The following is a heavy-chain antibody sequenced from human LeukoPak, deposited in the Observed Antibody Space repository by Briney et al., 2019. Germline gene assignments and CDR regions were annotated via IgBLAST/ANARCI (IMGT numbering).Heavy chain of an antibody. CDR3: AGAARPGHAFDM. Sequence: GASVKVSCKASGFTFTSSAMQWVRQARGQRLEWIGWIVVGSGNTNYAQKFQERVTITRDMSTSTAYMELSSLRSEDTAVYYCAGAARPGHAFDMWGQGTMVTVSS. V-gene: IGHV1-58*02. D-gene: IGHD5-18*01. CDR2: IVVGSGNT. J-gene: IGHJ3*02. CDR1: GFTFTSSA.